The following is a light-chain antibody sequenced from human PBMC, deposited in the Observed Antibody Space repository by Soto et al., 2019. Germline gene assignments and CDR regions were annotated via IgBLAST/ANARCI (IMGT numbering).Light chain of an antibody. V-gene: IGKV1-39*01. J-gene: IGKJ5*01. CDR2: ATS. Sequence: EIPLTQSPSSLAASVGDRLTLTCRASRNVSIYLHWYQHKPGKGPTLLIHATSNLQIGVPSRFSGSGSGTEFTLTISSLEPEDFGTYYCQQSYKMPSFGQGTRLESK. CDR1: RNVSIY. CDR3: QQSYKMPS.